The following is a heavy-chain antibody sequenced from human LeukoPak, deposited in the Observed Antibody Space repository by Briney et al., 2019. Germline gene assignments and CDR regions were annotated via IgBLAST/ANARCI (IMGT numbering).Heavy chain of an antibody. CDR2: IWYDGSNK. V-gene: IGHV3-33*01. CDR1: GFTFSSYG. CDR3: ARGKIQLWLITMNDAFDI. D-gene: IGHD5-18*01. J-gene: IGHJ3*02. Sequence: GGSLRLSCAASGFTFSSYGMHWVRQAPGKGLEWVAVIWYDGSNKYYADSVKGRFTISRDNSKNTLYLQMNSLRAEDTAVYYCARGKIQLWLITMNDAFDIWGQGTIVPVSS.